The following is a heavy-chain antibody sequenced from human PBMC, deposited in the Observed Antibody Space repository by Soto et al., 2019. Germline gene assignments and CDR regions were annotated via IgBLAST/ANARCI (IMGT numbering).Heavy chain of an antibody. CDR1: GDSVSSNTAA. D-gene: IGHD6-19*01. J-gene: IGHJ4*02. CDR2: TYYRSNWRH. V-gene: IGHV6-1*01. CDR3: ARGVAGSGFDL. Sequence: SQTLSLTCAISGDSVSSNTAAWNWIRSSPSRGLEWLGRTYYRSNWRHDYAVSVKSRITVNPDTSKNHFSLQLNSVTPDDTAVYYGARGVAGSGFDLWGQGTLVTVS.